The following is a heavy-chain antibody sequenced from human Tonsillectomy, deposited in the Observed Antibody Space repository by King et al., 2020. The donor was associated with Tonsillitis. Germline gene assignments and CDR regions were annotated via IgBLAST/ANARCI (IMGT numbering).Heavy chain of an antibody. Sequence: LQLQESGPGLVKPSQTLSLTCSVSGESIRSGRHYWSWIRQPAGKGLEWIGRMYTNGETNYNPSLKSRVTLSLDTSKNQFSLYLPSVTATDTAVYYCAAGQQPMGLDCWGQGTLVTVSS. CDR3: AAGQQPMGLDC. D-gene: IGHD3-16*01. CDR2: MYTNGET. V-gene: IGHV4-61*02. CDR1: GESIRSGRHY. J-gene: IGHJ4*02.